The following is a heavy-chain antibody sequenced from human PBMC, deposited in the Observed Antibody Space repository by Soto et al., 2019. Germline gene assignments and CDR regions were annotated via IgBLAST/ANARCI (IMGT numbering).Heavy chain of an antibody. CDR3: ARERVVGIVVIPATYYYMDV. Sequence: GESLKISCKGSGYSFTSYWISWVRQMPGKGLEWMGRIDPSDSYTNYSPSFQGHVTISADKSISTAYLQWSSLKASDTAMYYCARERVVGIVVIPATYYYMDVWGKGTTVTVSS. V-gene: IGHV5-10-1*01. CDR2: IDPSDSYT. J-gene: IGHJ6*03. CDR1: GYSFTSYW. D-gene: IGHD2-15*01.